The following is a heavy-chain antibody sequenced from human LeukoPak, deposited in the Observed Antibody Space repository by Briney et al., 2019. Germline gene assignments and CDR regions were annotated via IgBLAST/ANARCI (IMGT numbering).Heavy chain of an antibody. Sequence: EPGGSLRLSCAASGFTVSSNYMSWVRQAPGKGLEWVSVIYSDVSTYYTDSVKGRFTIPRDNSKNTVFLQMNSLRAEDTAVYYCARDRSAVARAYDIWGQGTMVTVSS. CDR3: ARDRSAVARAYDI. CDR1: GFTVSSNY. V-gene: IGHV3-53*01. D-gene: IGHD6-19*01. J-gene: IGHJ3*02. CDR2: IYSDVST.